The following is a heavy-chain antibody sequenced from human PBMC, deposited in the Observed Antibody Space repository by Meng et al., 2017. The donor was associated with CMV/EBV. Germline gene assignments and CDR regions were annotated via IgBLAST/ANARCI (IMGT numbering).Heavy chain of an antibody. V-gene: IGHV1-2*02. D-gene: IGHD3-22*01. CDR1: AYTFTGYY. J-gene: IGHJ4*02. CDR3: ARDGGTYYYDSSGYYEYDY. CDR2: INPNSGGT. Sequence: RRVMAVAEGENAGASVKGACKAAAYTFTGYYMHWVGQAPGQGLEWMGWINPNSGGTNYAQKFQGRVTMTRDTSISTAYMELSRLRSDDTAVYYCARDGGTYYYDSSGYYEYDYWGQGTLVTVSS.